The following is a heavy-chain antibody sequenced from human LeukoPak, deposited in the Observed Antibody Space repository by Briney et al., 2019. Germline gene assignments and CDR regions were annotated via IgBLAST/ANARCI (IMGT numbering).Heavy chain of an antibody. D-gene: IGHD3-22*01. CDR3: ARVLPYYYDSSGYYYFDY. V-gene: IGHV4-39*01. J-gene: IGHJ4*02. Sequence: RSSETLSLTCTVSGGSISSSSYYWGWIRQPPGKGLEWIGSIYYSGSTYYNPSLKSRVTISVGTSKNQFSLKLSSVTAADTAVYYCARVLPYYYDSSGYYYFDYWGQGTLVTVSS. CDR2: IYYSGST. CDR1: GGSISSSSYY.